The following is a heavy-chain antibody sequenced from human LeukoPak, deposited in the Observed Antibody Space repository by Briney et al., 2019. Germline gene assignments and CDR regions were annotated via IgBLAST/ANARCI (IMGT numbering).Heavy chain of an antibody. CDR3: ARHRRAAAFDP. CDR1: GFTISDHF. Sequence: GWSLRLSCAASGFTISDHFMHWVRQGPGKGLMWVSRIDRDGREINYAGSVKGRSTISRDNAKHTQYLQVNSLRDEHTAVYYCARHRRAAAFDPWGQGTLVTVSS. V-gene: IGHV3-74*01. D-gene: IGHD6-13*01. J-gene: IGHJ5*02. CDR2: IDRDGREI.